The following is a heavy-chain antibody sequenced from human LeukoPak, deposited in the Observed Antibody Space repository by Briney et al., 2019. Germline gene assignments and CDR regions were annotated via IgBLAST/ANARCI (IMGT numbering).Heavy chain of an antibody. Sequence: GGSLRLSCAASGFTFDDYAMHWVRHAPGKGLEWVSGISWNSGSISYADSVKGRFTICRDNAKNSLYLQMNSLRAEDTALYYCAKXXVLRXFDWSEDAFDIWGQGTMVTVSS. J-gene: IGHJ3*02. V-gene: IGHV3-9*01. CDR2: ISWNSGSI. CDR3: AKXXVLRXFDWSEDAFDI. D-gene: IGHD3-9*01. CDR1: GFTFDDYA.